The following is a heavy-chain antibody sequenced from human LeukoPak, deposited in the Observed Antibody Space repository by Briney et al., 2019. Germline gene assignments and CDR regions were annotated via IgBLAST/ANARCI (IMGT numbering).Heavy chain of an antibody. CDR3: ARDRLSSGWLTDF. D-gene: IGHD6-19*01. CDR1: GIILSRYS. CDR2: LSSSGAYI. J-gene: IGHJ4*02. V-gene: IGHV3-21*01. Sequence: SGGSLRLSCAASGIILSRYSMNWVRQVPGKGLEWDSSLSSSGAYIYYADSVKGRFTISRDSADNSLYLQMDSLRVDDTAVYYCARDRLSSGWLTDFWGLGTLVTVSS.